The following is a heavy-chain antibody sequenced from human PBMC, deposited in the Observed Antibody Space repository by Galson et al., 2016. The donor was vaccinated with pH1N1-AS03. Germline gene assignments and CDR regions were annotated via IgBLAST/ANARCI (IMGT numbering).Heavy chain of an antibody. CDR3: ARDKSGSFQDAFDI. CDR2: INTNTGNP. D-gene: IGHD1-1*01. Sequence: SVKVSCKASGYTFNTYDMNWVRQAPGQGLEWMGWINTNTGNPTYAQGFTGRFVFSLDTSVSTAYLHIRSLKAEDTAVYYCARDKSGSFQDAFDIWGQGTMVTVSS. J-gene: IGHJ3*02. V-gene: IGHV7-4-1*02. CDR1: GYTFNTYD.